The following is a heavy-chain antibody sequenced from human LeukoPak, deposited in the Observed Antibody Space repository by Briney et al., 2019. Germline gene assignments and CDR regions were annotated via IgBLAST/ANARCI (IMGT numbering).Heavy chain of an antibody. CDR3: ARRLGLSMIVGVKFDP. Sequence: SETLSLTCAVYGGSFSGYYWSWIRQPPGKGREWIGEINHSGSKNYNTPLKSRVPISEDTSKKQFSLKLSSVTAEDTAWFYFARRLGLSMIVGVKFDPWGQGTLVTVSS. V-gene: IGHV4-34*01. CDR1: GGSFSGYY. J-gene: IGHJ5*02. CDR2: INHSGSK. D-gene: IGHD3-22*01.